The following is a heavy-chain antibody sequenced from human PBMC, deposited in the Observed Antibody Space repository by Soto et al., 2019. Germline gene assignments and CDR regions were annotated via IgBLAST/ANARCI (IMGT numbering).Heavy chain of an antibody. D-gene: IGHD2-8*01. CDR3: ARDLVSCTNGVCYRAFDY. CDR2: INPNSGGT. Sequence: GASVKVSCKASGYTFTGYYMHWVRQAPGQGLEWMGWINPNSGGTNYAQKFQGWVTMTRDTSISTAYMELSRLRSDDTAVYYCARDLVSCTNGVCYRAFDYWGQGTLVTVSS. CDR1: GYTFTGYY. J-gene: IGHJ4*02. V-gene: IGHV1-2*04.